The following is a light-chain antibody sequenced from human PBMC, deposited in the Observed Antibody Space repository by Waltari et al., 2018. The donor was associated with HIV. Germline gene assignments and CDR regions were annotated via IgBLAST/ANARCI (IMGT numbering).Light chain of an antibody. V-gene: IGLV1-51*01. CDR2: DTD. CDR1: SSNIGNNY. Sequence: QSVLTQPPSVSAAPGQKVTISCSGSSSNIGNNYVSWYQPLPGTAPKLLIYDTDKRPSGIPDRFSGSKSGASATLGITELQTGDEADYYCGTWDSSLSGGVFGGGTKLTVL. CDR3: GTWDSSLSGGV. J-gene: IGLJ2*01.